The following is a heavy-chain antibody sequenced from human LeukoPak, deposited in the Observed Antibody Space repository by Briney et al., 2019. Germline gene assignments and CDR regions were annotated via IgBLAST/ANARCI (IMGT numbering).Heavy chain of an antibody. J-gene: IGHJ1*01. CDR3: ARPRTGNTGRPEYIEN. Sequence: SVKVSCKASGGTFSSYAISWVRQAPGQGLEWMGGIIPIFGTANYAQKFQGRVTITADESTSTAYMELSSLRSEDTAVYYCARPRTGNTGRPEYIENWGQGTLVTVSP. CDR1: GGTFSSYA. V-gene: IGHV1-69*01. D-gene: IGHD2-8*02. CDR2: IIPIFGTA.